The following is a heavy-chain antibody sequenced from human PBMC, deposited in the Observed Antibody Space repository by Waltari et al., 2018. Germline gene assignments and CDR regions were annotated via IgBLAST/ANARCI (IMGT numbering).Heavy chain of an antibody. CDR3: ARGFGTSWSHGP. J-gene: IGHJ5*02. CDR2: IYSGGAT. D-gene: IGHD2-2*01. Sequence: EVQLVESGGDLVQPGGSVSLSCAASGFTVSADYLICVRQAPGKGLEWVSLIYSGGATYYADSVKGRFTISRDNSKNTLYLQMSSLRAEDTAVYYCARGFGTSWSHGPWGQGTLVTVSS. CDR1: GFTVSADY. V-gene: IGHV3-66*01.